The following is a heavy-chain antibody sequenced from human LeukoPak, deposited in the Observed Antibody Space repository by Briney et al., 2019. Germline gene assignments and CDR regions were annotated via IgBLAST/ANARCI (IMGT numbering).Heavy chain of an antibody. CDR3: ARDGPDYGDYINFDY. Sequence: GASVKVSCKASGGTFSSYAISWVRQAPGQGLEWMGGIIPIFGTANYAQKFQGRVTITADESTNTAYMELRSLRSDDTAVYYCARDGPDYGDYINFDYWGQGTLVTVSS. CDR1: GGTFSSYA. CDR2: IIPIFGTA. V-gene: IGHV1-69*13. D-gene: IGHD4-17*01. J-gene: IGHJ4*02.